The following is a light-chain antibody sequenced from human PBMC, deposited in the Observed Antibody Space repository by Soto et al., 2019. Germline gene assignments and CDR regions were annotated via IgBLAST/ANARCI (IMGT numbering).Light chain of an antibody. CDR2: AAS. CDR3: QQSFNTPFT. J-gene: IGKJ2*01. V-gene: IGKV1-39*01. Sequence: IQMTQSPSSLSASVGDRVTITCRASQNIGKYLNWYQHRPGKAPKLLVYAASSLQSGVPSRFNGSESGTDFTLTISSLQPEDFATYYCQQSFNTPFTFGQGTKLEIK. CDR1: QNIGKY.